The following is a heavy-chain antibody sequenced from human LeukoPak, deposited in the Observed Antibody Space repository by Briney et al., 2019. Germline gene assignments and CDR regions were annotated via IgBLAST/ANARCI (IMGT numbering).Heavy chain of an antibody. J-gene: IGHJ4*02. D-gene: IGHD3-3*01. V-gene: IGHV3-15*01. Sequence: PGGSLRLSCAASGFTFSSYAMHWVRQAPGKGLEWVGRIKSKTDGGTTDYAAPVKGRFTISRDDSKNTLYLQMNSLKTEDTAVYYCTTGGDRNITIFGVVSRVDYWGQGTLVTVSS. CDR2: IKSKTDGGTT. CDR1: GFTFSSYA. CDR3: TTGGDRNITIFGVVSRVDY.